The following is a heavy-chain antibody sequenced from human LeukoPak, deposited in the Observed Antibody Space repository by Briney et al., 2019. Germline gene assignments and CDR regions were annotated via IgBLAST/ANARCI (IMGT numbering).Heavy chain of an antibody. CDR1: GGFISSGGYY. D-gene: IGHD7-27*01. CDR3: SLGTGPFDP. CDR2: IYYSGST. Sequence: SETLSLTCTVSGGFISSGGYYWTWLCQRPGTGLEYIGYIYYSGSTYYNPSLGSRIAISIDTSNNRFSLDLTSVTAADTAVYYCSLGTGPFDPWGQGIMVTVSS. V-gene: IGHV4-31*03. J-gene: IGHJ5*02.